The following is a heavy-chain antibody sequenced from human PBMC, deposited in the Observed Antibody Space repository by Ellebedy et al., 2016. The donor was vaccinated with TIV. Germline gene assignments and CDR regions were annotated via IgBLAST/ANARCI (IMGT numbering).Heavy chain of an antibody. J-gene: IGHJ4*02. V-gene: IGHV3-23*01. CDR2: VSGTGDDKDYVENK. CDR3: AKDECGNYCTVDS. Sequence: GGSLRLSXAASGFSFSYYAMSWVRQAPGKGLEWVSSVSGTGDDKDYVENKYYVDSVKGRFTISRDDSKNTLFLQMNSLRPEDTAIYYCAKDECGNYCTVDSWGQGTLVTVSS. D-gene: IGHD3-22*01. CDR1: GFSFSYYA.